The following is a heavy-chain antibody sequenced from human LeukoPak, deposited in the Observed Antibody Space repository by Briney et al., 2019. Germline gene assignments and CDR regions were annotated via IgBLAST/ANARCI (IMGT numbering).Heavy chain of an antibody. D-gene: IGHD5-12*01. V-gene: IGHV4-59*01. J-gene: IGHJ4*02. CDR1: GGSTSSYY. CDR2: IYYSGST. Sequence: SETLSLTCTVSGGSTSSYYWSWIRQPPGKGLEWIGYIYYSGSTNYNPSLKSRVTISVDTSKNQFSLKLSSVTAADTAVYYCARRRRGYSGYVLDYWGQGTLVTVSS. CDR3: ARRRRGYSGYVLDY.